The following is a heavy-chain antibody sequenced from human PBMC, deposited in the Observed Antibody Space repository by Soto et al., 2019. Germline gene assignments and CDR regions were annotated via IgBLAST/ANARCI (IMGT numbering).Heavy chain of an antibody. Sequence: PSETLSLTCTVSGGSISSSSYYWGWIRQPPGKGLEWIGSIYYSGSTYYNPSLKSRVTISVDTSKNQFFLKLSSVTAADTAVYYCARHRLVTYYYGSGTNRYFDYWGQGTLVTVSS. CDR1: GGSISSSSYY. CDR3: ARHRLVTYYYGSGTNRYFDY. J-gene: IGHJ4*02. V-gene: IGHV4-39*01. D-gene: IGHD3-10*01. CDR2: IYYSGST.